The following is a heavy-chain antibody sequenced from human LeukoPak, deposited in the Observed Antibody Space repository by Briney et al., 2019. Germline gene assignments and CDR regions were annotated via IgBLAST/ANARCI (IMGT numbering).Heavy chain of an antibody. CDR3: ARVGITMVRGVITWFDP. Sequence: SQTLSLTCTVSGGSISSGGYYWSWSRQHPGKGLEWIGYIYYSGSTYYNPSLKSRVTISVDTSKNQFSLKLSSVTAADTAVYYCARVGITMVRGVITWFDPWGQGTLVTVSS. J-gene: IGHJ5*02. CDR2: IYYSGST. D-gene: IGHD3-10*01. CDR1: GGSISSGGYY. V-gene: IGHV4-31*03.